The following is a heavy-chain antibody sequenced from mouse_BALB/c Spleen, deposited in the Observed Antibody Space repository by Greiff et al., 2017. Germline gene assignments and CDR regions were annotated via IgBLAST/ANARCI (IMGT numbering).Heavy chain of an antibody. Sequence: QVQLKESGPGLVAPSQSLSITCTVSGFSLTSYGVHWVRQPPGKGLEWLGVIWAGGSTNYNSALMSRLSISKDNSKSQVFLKMNSLQTDDTAMYYCARGYGNYGGSFDYWGQGTTLTVSS. CDR2: IWAGGST. J-gene: IGHJ2*01. CDR1: GFSLTSYG. D-gene: IGHD2-10*02. CDR3: ARGYGNYGGSFDY. V-gene: IGHV2-9*02.